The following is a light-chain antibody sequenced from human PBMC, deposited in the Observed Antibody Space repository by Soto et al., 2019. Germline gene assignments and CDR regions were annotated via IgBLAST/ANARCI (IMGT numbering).Light chain of an antibody. J-gene: IGKJ3*01. CDR1: QSVSSSY. CDR3: QQDGSSPIFT. CDR2: GAS. V-gene: IGKV3-20*01. Sequence: EIVLTQSPGTLSLSPGERATLSCRASQSVSSSYLAWYQQKPGQAPRLLIYGASSRATGIPDRFSGSGSGTDFTLTISGLEPEDFAVYYCQQDGSSPIFTFGPGTKVDIK.